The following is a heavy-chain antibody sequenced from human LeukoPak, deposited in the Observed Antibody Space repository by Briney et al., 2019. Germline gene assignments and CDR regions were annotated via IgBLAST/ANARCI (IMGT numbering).Heavy chain of an antibody. D-gene: IGHD2-21*02. CDR1: GFTFSSYA. V-gene: IGHV3-23*01. Sequence: GGSLRLSCAASGFTFSSYAMSWVRQAPGKGLEWVSAIGGSGGSTYYADSVKGRFTISRDNSKNTLYLQMNSLRAEDTAVYYCAKDLGGRIVVVTAILFGIGFDYWGQGTLVTVSS. CDR2: IGGSGGST. CDR3: AKDLGGRIVVVTAILFGIGFDY. J-gene: IGHJ4*02.